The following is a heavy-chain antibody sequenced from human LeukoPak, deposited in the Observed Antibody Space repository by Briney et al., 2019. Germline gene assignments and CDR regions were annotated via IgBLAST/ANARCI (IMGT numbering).Heavy chain of an antibody. D-gene: IGHD6-13*01. V-gene: IGHV3-43D*03. CDR1: GFTFDDYA. CDR3: AKDIIAAAGNYYFDY. Sequence: GGSLRLSCAASGFTFDDYAMHWVRQAPGKGLEWVSLISWDGGSTYYADSVKGRFTISRDNSKNSLYLQMNSLRAEDTALYYCAKDIIAAAGNYYFDYWGQGNLVTVSS. J-gene: IGHJ4*02. CDR2: ISWDGGST.